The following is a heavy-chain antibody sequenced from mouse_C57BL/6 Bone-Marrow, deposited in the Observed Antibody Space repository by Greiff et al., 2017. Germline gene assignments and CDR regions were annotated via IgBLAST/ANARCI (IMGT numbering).Heavy chain of an antibody. CDR1: GYTFTSYD. CDR3: ARDWFAY. V-gene: IGHV1-85*01. CDR2: IYPRDGST. J-gene: IGHJ3*01. Sequence: VKLMESGPELVKPGASVKLSCKASGYTFTSYDINWVKQRPGQGLEWIGWIYPRDGSTKYNEKFKGKATLTVDTSSSTAYMERHSLTSEDSAVYFCARDWFAYWGQGTLVTVSA.